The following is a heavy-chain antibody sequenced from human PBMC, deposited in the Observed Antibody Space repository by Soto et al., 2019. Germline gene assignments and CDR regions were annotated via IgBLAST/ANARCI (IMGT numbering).Heavy chain of an antibody. D-gene: IGHD6-6*01. CDR1: GGTFSSYA. CDR3: ARDEAARPWKGWFDP. Sequence: QVQLVQSGAEVKKPGSSVKVSCKASGGTFSSYAISWVRQAPGQGLEWMGGIIPIFGTANYAQKFQGRVTITADESTSKAYMELRSLRSEDTAVYYCARDEAARPWKGWFDPWGQGTLVTVSS. CDR2: IIPIFGTA. J-gene: IGHJ5*02. V-gene: IGHV1-69*01.